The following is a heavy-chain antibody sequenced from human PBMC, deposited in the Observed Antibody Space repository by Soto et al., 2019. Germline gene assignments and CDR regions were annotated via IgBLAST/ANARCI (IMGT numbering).Heavy chain of an antibody. CDR1: GFPISSTYS. Sequence: PSETLSLTCLVSGFPISSTYSWGWIRQPPGKGLEWIGSISHSGTTSYSPSLTSRVSISVATSKNQVSLKLTSVTAADTAVYFCARVTMVIRDSDHFGVDVWGHGTTVTVSS. D-gene: IGHD4-17*01. V-gene: IGHV4-38-2*02. J-gene: IGHJ6*02. CDR2: ISHSGTT. CDR3: ARVTMVIRDSDHFGVDV.